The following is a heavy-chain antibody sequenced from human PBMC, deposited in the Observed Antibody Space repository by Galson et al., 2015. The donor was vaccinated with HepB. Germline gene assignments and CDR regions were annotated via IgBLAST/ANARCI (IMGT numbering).Heavy chain of an antibody. V-gene: IGHV3-64D*06. CDR1: GFTFSSYA. D-gene: IGHD2-15*01. J-gene: IGHJ5*02. Sequence: SLRLSCAASGFTFSSYAMHWVRQAPGKGLEYVSAISSNGGSTYYADSVKGRFTISRDNSKNTLYLQMSSLRAEDTAVYYCVKDSWGAAPTWGGLDPWGQGTLVTVSS. CDR2: ISSNGGST. CDR3: VKDSWGAAPTWGGLDP.